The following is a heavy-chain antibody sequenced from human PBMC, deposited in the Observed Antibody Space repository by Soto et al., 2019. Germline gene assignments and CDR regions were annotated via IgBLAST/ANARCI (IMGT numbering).Heavy chain of an antibody. V-gene: IGHV3-73*01. J-gene: IGHJ4*02. CDR3: TRPGSDFDF. CDR1: GFTFSASA. Sequence: GGSLRLSCAASGFTFSASAIHWVRQASGKGLEWVGRIRNKDDNYVTGYAASVKGRFTISRNDSSATAYLQMNSLRPEDTAVYYCTRPGSDFDFWGQGTLVTVSS. CDR2: IRNKDDNYVT.